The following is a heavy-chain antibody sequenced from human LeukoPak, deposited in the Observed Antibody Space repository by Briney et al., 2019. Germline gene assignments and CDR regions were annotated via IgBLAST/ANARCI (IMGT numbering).Heavy chain of an antibody. CDR2: IYYSGST. Sequence: SETLSLTCTVSGVSVSSGSYYWSWIRQPPGKGLEWIGYIYYSGSTNYNPSLKSRVTISVDTSKNQFSLKLSSVTAADTAVYYCARAGYCSGGSCYRNNWFDPWGQGTLVTVSS. CDR1: GVSVSSGSYY. D-gene: IGHD2-15*01. V-gene: IGHV4-61*01. CDR3: ARAGYCSGGSCYRNNWFDP. J-gene: IGHJ5*02.